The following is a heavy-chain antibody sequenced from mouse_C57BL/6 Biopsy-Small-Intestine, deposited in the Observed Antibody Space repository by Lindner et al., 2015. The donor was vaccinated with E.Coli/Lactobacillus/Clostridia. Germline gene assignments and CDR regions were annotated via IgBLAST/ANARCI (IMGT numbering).Heavy chain of an antibody. CDR3: VRETTVDWYFDV. CDR2: IRSKSSNYAT. J-gene: IGHJ1*03. CDR1: GFTFNAYA. V-gene: IGHV10-3*01. D-gene: IGHD1-1*01. Sequence: EVQLQESGGGLVQPKGSLKLSCAASGFTFNAYAMHWVRQAPGKGLEWVARIRSKSSNYATYYADSVKDRFTISRDDSQSMLYLQMNNLKTEDTAMYYCVRETTVDWYFDVWGTGTTVTVSS.